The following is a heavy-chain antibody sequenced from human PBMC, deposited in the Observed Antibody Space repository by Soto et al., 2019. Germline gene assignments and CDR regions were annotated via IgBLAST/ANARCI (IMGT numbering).Heavy chain of an antibody. Sequence: SETLSLTCTVSGGSISSYYWSWIRQPPGKGLEWIGYIYYSGSTNYNPSLKSRVTISVDTSKNQFSLKLSSVTAADTAVYYCASARLGYCSGGSCYAWFDPWGQGTLVTVPQ. CDR1: GGSISSYY. J-gene: IGHJ5*02. CDR3: ASARLGYCSGGSCYAWFDP. CDR2: IYYSGST. V-gene: IGHV4-59*01. D-gene: IGHD2-15*01.